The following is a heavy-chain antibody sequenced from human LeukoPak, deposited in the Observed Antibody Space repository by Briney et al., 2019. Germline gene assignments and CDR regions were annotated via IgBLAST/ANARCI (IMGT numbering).Heavy chain of an antibody. V-gene: IGHV4-61*02. CDR3: ATQAYSSGWSFDY. CDR1: GGSISSGSYY. CDR2: IYTSGST. J-gene: IGHJ4*02. D-gene: IGHD6-19*01. Sequence: SETLSLTCTVSGGSISSGSYYWSWIRRPAGKGLEWIGRIYTSGSTNYNPSLKSRVTISVDTSKNQFSLKLSSVTAADTAVYYCATQAYSSGWSFDYWGQGTLVTVSS.